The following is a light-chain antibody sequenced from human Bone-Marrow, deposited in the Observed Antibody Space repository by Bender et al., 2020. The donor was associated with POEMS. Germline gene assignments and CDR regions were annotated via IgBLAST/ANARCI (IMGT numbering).Light chain of an antibody. Sequence: QSVLTQPPSVSGTPGQRVTISCSGSGSNIGGYPVNWYQQLPGTAPRLLIYTNNERPSGVPDRFSGSKSGTSASLAITGLQSDDEADYYCAAWEDSLSGFYVFGTGTKVTVL. J-gene: IGLJ1*01. CDR3: AAWEDSLSGFYV. CDR2: TNN. CDR1: GSNIGGYP. V-gene: IGLV1-44*01.